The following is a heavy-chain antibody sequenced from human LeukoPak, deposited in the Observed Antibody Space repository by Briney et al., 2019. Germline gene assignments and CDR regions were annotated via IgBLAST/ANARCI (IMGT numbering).Heavy chain of an antibody. CDR3: ARGKLPSDYFDY. Sequence: PGGSLRLSCAASGFTFSSSAMRWVRQAPGKGLEWVSSISSSSSYIYYADSVKGRFTISRDNAKNSLYLQMNSLRAEDTAVYYCARGKLPSDYFDYWGQGTLVTVSS. J-gene: IGHJ4*02. D-gene: IGHD5-24*01. CDR1: GFTFSSSA. V-gene: IGHV3-21*01. CDR2: ISSSSSYI.